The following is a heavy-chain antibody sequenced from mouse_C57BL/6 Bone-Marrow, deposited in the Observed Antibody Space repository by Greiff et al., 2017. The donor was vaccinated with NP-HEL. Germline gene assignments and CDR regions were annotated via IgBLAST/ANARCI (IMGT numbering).Heavy chain of an antibody. CDR3: TGGNYAWFDY. D-gene: IGHD2-1*01. V-gene: IGHV14-4*01. Sequence: VQLQQSGAELVRPGASVKLSCTASGFNIKDDYMHWVKQRHEQGLEWIGWIDPENGDTEYASKFQGKATITADTSSNTAYLQLSSLTSADAAVYYSTGGNYAWFDYWDQGTRITVSA. CDR1: GFNIKDDY. CDR2: IDPENGDT. J-gene: IGHJ3*01.